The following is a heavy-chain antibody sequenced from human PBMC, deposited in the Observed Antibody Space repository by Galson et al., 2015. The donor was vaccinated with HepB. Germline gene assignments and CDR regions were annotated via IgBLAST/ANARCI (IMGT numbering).Heavy chain of an antibody. Sequence: SLRLSCAASGFTFSSYAMSWVRQAPGKGLEWVSAISGSGGSTYYADSVKGRFTISRDNTKNTLYLQMNSLRAEDTSVYYCAIVMFLLGGKSGWFDPWGQGTLVTVSS. V-gene: IGHV3-23*01. CDR1: GFTFSSYA. J-gene: IGHJ5*02. CDR2: ISGSGGST. CDR3: AIVMFLLGGKSGWFDP. D-gene: IGHD4-23*01.